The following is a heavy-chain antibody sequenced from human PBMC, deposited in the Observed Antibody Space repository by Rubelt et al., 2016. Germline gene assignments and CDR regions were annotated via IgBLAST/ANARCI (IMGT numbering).Heavy chain of an antibody. CDR2: IFYGGTT. CDR3: AKVWGMAVTGTSNWHDP. V-gene: IGHV4-39*07. D-gene: IGHD6-19*01. Sequence: QLQLQESGPGLVKPSETLSLTCTVSGGSIGSSSYYWGWIRQPPGKGLEWIGCIFYGGTTHYKPSLEGRVTMSVDTSKNQFLRKLGSVTAAGTAIDYGAKVWGMAVTGTSNWHDPWGQGTLVTVSS. CDR1: GGSIGSSSYY. J-gene: IGHJ5*02.